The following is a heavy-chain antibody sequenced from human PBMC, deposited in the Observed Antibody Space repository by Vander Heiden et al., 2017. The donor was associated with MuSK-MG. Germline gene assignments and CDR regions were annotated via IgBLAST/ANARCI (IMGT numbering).Heavy chain of an antibody. CDR3: ARDRVAGRDFDY. CDR2: ISSSSSYI. V-gene: IGHV3-21*01. CDR1: GFTVSTYG. J-gene: IGHJ4*02. Sequence: EVQLVESGGGLVKPGGSLRLSCAASGFTVSTYGMNWVRQAPGKGLEWVSSISSSSSYIYYADSVKGRFTISRDNAKNSLYLQMKSLRAEDTAVYYCARDRVAGRDFDYWGQGTLVTVSS. D-gene: IGHD2-15*01.